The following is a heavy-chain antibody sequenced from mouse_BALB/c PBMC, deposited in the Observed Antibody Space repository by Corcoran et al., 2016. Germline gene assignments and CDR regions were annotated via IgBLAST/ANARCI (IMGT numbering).Heavy chain of an antibody. J-gene: IGHJ2*01. CDR2: INPSSREA. CDR1: GYTFTDYN. Sequence: EVQLQQSGPELVRPGASVRITCKASGYTFTDYNMDWVKPRHGQSLEWIADINPSSREAIYNQTFKGRDTLTVEKSSSTAYMELRSLTSEDTAVYYCSRWGIASFDYWGQGTTVAVSS. CDR3: SRWGIASFDY. V-gene: IGHV1-18*01.